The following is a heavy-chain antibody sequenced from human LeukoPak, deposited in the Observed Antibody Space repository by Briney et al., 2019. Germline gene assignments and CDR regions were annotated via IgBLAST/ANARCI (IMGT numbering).Heavy chain of an antibody. J-gene: IGHJ4*02. V-gene: IGHV4-34*01. CDR1: GGSFSGCY. Sequence: SETLSLTCAVYGGSFSGCYWSWIRQPPGKGLEWIGEINHSGSTNYNPSLKRRVTISVDTSKNQFSLKLSSVTAADTAVYYCAREAWRYYYGSGSYYGAPHFDYWGQGTLVTVSS. D-gene: IGHD3-10*01. CDR2: INHSGST. CDR3: AREAWRYYYGSGSYYGAPHFDY.